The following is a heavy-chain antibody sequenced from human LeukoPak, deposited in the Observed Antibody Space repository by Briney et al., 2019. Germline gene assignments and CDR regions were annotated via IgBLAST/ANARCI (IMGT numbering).Heavy chain of an antibody. V-gene: IGHV4-39*02. J-gene: IGHJ4*02. CDR3: AREVRVSGYFEY. Sequence: SETLSLTCTVSGGSISISNYYWGWVRQPPGKGLEWIGSIYYSGSTYYNPSLKSRVTISVDTSKNQFSLKLTSVTAADTAVYYCAREVRVSGYFEYWGQGTLVTASS. D-gene: IGHD6-19*01. CDR1: GGSISISNYY. CDR2: IYYSGST.